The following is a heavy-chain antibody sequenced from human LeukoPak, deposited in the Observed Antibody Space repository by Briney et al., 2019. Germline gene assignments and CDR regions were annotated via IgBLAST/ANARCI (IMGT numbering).Heavy chain of an antibody. CDR1: GFTFSSYA. CDR2: ISYDGSNK. J-gene: IGHJ4*02. D-gene: IGHD3-10*01. Sequence: GRSLRLSCAASGFTFSSYAMHWVRQAPGKGLEWVAVISYDGSNKYYADSVKGRFTISRDNSKNTLYLQMNSLRAEDTAVYYCARDAGRFGELFRPYFDYWGQGTLVTVSS. CDR3: ARDAGRFGELFRPYFDY. V-gene: IGHV3-30-3*01.